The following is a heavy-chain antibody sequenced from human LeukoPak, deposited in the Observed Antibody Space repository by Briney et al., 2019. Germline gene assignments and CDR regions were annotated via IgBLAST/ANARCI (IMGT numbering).Heavy chain of an antibody. CDR2: IIPIFGTA. J-gene: IGHJ6*02. Sequence: SVKVSCTASGGTFSSYAISWVRQAPGQGLEWMGGIIPIFGTANYAQKFQGRVTITADESTSTAYMELSSLRSEDTAVYYCARTHDSSGYYPYYYYGMDVWGQGTTVTVSS. D-gene: IGHD3-22*01. V-gene: IGHV1-69*13. CDR1: GGTFSSYA. CDR3: ARTHDSSGYYPYYYYGMDV.